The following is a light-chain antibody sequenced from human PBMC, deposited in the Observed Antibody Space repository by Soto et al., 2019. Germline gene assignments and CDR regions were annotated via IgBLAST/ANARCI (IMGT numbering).Light chain of an antibody. CDR2: GVT. Sequence: QSLLAHPASLSGSPGQSITISCTGTSSDIGAHDDVSWYQQHPGKVPKLLIYGVTDRPSGISNRFSGSKSGNVASLTISGLQAEDEADYYCCSYTSDLTPYVFGTGTKVTVL. CDR1: SSDIGAHDD. J-gene: IGLJ1*01. CDR3: CSYTSDLTPYV. V-gene: IGLV2-14*03.